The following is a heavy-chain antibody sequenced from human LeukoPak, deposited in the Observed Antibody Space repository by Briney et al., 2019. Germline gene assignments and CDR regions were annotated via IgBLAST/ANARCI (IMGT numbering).Heavy chain of an antibody. CDR2: INPSGGST. Sequence: ASAKVSCKASRYTFTSYYMHWVRQAPGQGLEWMGIINPSGGSTSYAQKFQGRVTMTRDTSTSTVYMELSSLRSEDTAVYYCARDQDIVVVVAATEGGFDYWGQGTLVTVSS. V-gene: IGHV1-46*03. CDR3: ARDQDIVVVVAATEGGFDY. CDR1: RYTFTSYY. D-gene: IGHD2-15*01. J-gene: IGHJ4*02.